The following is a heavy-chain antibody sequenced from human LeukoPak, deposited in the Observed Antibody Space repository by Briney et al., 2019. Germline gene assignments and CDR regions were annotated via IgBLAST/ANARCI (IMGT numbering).Heavy chain of an antibody. Sequence: SETLSLTCAVYGGSFSGYYWSWIRQPPGKGLEWIGEINHSGSTNYNPSLKSRVTISVDTSKNQFSLKLSSVTAADTGVYYCARDTYYDSSGYYPYWYFDLWGRGTLVTVSS. CDR1: GGSFSGYY. J-gene: IGHJ2*01. D-gene: IGHD3-22*01. CDR2: INHSGST. CDR3: ARDTYYDSSGYYPYWYFDL. V-gene: IGHV4-34*01.